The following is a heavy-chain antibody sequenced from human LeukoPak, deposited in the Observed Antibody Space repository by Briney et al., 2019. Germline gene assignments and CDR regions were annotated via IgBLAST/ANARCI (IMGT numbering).Heavy chain of an antibody. Sequence: SETLSLTCTVSGGSISSSSYYWGWVRQPPGKGLEWIGEINHSGSTNYNPSLKSRVTISVDTSKNQFSLKLSSVTAADTAVYYCARTLEYYDSSGYAFDIWGQGTMVTVSS. V-gene: IGHV4-39*07. CDR1: GGSISSSSYY. J-gene: IGHJ3*02. D-gene: IGHD3-22*01. CDR3: ARTLEYYDSSGYAFDI. CDR2: INHSGST.